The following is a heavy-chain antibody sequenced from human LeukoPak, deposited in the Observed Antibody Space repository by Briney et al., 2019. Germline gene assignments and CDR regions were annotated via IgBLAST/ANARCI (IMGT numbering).Heavy chain of an antibody. D-gene: IGHD1-14*01. J-gene: IGHJ1*01. CDR3: ASSPEAATSEYFQH. Sequence: GGSLRLSCAASGFTFSSYSMNWVRQAPGKGLEWVSAISGSGGSTYYADSVKGRFTISRDNSKNTLCLQMNSLRAEDTAVYYCASSPEAATSEYFQHWGQGTLVTVSS. V-gene: IGHV3-23*01. CDR2: ISGSGGST. CDR1: GFTFSSYS.